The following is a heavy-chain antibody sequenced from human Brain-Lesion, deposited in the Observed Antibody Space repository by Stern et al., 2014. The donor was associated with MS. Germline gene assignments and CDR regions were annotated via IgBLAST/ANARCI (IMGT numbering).Heavy chain of an antibody. V-gene: IGHV4-61*02. CDR3: ASGYRIFDY. CDR1: GGSISSGSDY. D-gene: IGHD5-18*01. CDR2: IHPSGSP. Sequence: VQLVQSGPGLVKPSQTLSLTCNVSGGSISSGSDYWSWLRQPVGKGLQWIGRIHPSGSPYYTPSLKSRVTISTDTSKNQFSLELTSATAADTAIYYCASGYRIFDYWGQGILVTVSS. J-gene: IGHJ4*02.